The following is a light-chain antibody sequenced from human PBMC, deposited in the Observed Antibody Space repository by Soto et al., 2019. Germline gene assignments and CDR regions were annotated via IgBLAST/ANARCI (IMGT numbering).Light chain of an antibody. Sequence: EVVLTQSPGTLSLSPGERATLSCRASQSVSINLAWYQQKPGQAPRLLIYGASTGATAIPARFSGSGSGTEFTLTISRLEPEDFAVYYCQQYGSSGTFGQGTKVDIK. CDR2: GAS. CDR3: QQYGSSGT. V-gene: IGKV3-20*01. J-gene: IGKJ1*01. CDR1: QSVSIN.